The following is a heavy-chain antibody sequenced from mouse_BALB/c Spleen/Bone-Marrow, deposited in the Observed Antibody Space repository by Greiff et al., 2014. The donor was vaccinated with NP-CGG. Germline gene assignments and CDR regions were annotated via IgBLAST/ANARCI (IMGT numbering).Heavy chain of an antibody. CDR1: GYTFASYW. CDR2: IHPNSGNT. Sequence: QVQLQQSGSVLVRPGASVKLSCKASGYTFASYWMHWAKQRPGQGLEWIGEIHPNSGNTNYNEKSKGKATLTVDTSSSTAYVDLSSLTSEDSAVYYCARSTTATYFDVWGAGTTVTVSS. V-gene: IGHV1S130*01. J-gene: IGHJ1*01. CDR3: ARSTTATYFDV. D-gene: IGHD1-2*01.